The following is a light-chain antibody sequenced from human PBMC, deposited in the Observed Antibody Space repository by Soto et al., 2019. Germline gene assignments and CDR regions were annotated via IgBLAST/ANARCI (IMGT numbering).Light chain of an antibody. J-gene: IGKJ1*01. CDR3: QQYGNSPQT. CDR2: GAS. V-gene: IGKV3-20*01. Sequence: EIVLTQSPDTLSVSPGERATLSCRASQSVSSSYLAWYQQKPGQAPRLLIYGASSRATGIPDRFSGSGSGTDFTLTISRLEPEDFAVYYCQQYGNSPQTFGQGTKVDI. CDR1: QSVSSSY.